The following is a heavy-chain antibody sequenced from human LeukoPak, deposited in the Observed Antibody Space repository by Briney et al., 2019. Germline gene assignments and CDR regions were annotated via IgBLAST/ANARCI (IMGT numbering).Heavy chain of an antibody. CDR3: ARLNTTGYSSGWYVS. J-gene: IGHJ5*01. V-gene: IGHV4-39*01. CDR2: IYYSGST. D-gene: IGHD6-19*01. CDR1: GGSISSSSYY. Sequence: SETLSLTCTVSGGSISSSSYYWGWIRQPPGKGLEWIGSIYYSGSTYYNPSLKSRVTISVDTSKNQFALKLRSVSAADTAVYYCARLNTTGYSSGWYVSWGQGTLVTVSS.